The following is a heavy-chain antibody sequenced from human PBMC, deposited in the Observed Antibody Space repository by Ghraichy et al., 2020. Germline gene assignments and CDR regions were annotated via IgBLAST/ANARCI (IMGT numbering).Heavy chain of an antibody. Sequence: SETLSLTCAVYGGSFSGYYWSWIRQPPGKGLEWIGEINHSGSTNYNPSLKSRVTISVDTSKNQFSLKLSSVTAADTAVYYCARELKRSGCRLTCPRYYYGMDVWGQGTTVTVSS. CDR3: ARELKRSGCRLTCPRYYYGMDV. CDR2: INHSGST. J-gene: IGHJ6*02. CDR1: GGSFSGYY. V-gene: IGHV4-34*01. D-gene: IGHD6-19*01.